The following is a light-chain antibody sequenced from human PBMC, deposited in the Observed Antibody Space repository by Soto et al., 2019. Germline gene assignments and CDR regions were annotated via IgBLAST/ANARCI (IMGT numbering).Light chain of an antibody. Sequence: QSALTQPPSASGTPGQRVTISCSGSSSNIGSNYVYWYQQLPGTAPKLLIYRNNQRPSGVPDRFSGSKSGTSASLAISGLRSGEGAVYSCAEWKDSLCGHVCGTGTRV. CDR2: RNN. V-gene: IGLV1-47*01. CDR1: SSNIGSNY. J-gene: IGLJ1*01. CDR3: AEWKDSLCGHV.